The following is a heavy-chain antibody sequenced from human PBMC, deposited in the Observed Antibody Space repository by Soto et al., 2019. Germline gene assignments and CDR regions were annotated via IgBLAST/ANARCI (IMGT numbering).Heavy chain of an antibody. J-gene: IGHJ4*02. CDR3: ARGGYLDFDY. Sequence: SVKVSCKASGYTFTSYGISWVRQAPGQGLEWMGGIIPIFGTANYAQKFQGRVTITADESTSTAYMELSSLRSEDTAVYYCARGGYLDFDYWGQGTLVTVSS. CDR2: IIPIFGTA. V-gene: IGHV1-69*13. CDR1: GYTFTSYG. D-gene: IGHD5-18*01.